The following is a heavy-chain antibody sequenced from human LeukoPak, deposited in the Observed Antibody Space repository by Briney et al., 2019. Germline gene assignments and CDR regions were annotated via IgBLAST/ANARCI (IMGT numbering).Heavy chain of an antibody. D-gene: IGHD1-1*01. CDR2: IYYSGST. J-gene: IGHJ4*02. V-gene: IGHV4-59*01. CDR1: GGSISSYY. CDR3: ARDRNWNYVDY. Sequence: PSETLSLTCTVSGGSISSYYWSWIRQPPGKGLEWIGYIYYSGSTNYNPSLKSRVTISVDTSKNQFSLKLSSVTAADTAVYYCARDRNWNYVDYWGQGTLVTVSS.